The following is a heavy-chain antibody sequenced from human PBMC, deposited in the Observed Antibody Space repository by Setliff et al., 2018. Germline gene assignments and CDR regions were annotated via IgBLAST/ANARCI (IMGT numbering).Heavy chain of an antibody. D-gene: IGHD3-22*01. CDR2: INHRGTT. J-gene: IGHJ5*02. CDR3: ARGPRFDYESPTYRRQFDP. V-gene: IGHV4-34*01. Sequence: PSETLSLTCAVYGGSFSGYYWNWIRQAPGKGLEWIGEINHRGTTSYTPSLKGRVTISVDTSKNLFSLKLSSVTAADTAVYFCARGPRFDYESPTYRRQFDPWGQGTAVTVSS. CDR1: GGSFSGYY.